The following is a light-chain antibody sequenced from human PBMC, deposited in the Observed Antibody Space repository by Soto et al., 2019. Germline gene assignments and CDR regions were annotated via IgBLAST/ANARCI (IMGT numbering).Light chain of an antibody. CDR1: SSDVGSYNL. Sequence: QSALTQPASVSGSAGQSVTISCTGTSSDVGSYNLVSWYQQHPRKAPKLMIYEANKRPSEVSNRFSGSKSGNTASLTISGLQAEDEADYYCCSHAGSSTVVFGGGTKLTVL. V-gene: IGLV2-23*01. CDR3: CSHAGSSTVV. J-gene: IGLJ2*01. CDR2: EAN.